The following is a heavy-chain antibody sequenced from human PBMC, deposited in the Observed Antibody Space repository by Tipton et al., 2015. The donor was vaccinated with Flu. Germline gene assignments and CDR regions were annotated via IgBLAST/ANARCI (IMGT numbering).Heavy chain of an antibody. Sequence: SLRLSCAASGFSFGNYWMSWVRQAPGKGLEWVANIKQGGIEKHYGDSVKGRFTISRDNAKNSMYLQMNSLRGEDTAVYYCARASPEDYAYYFNFWGQGTLVTVSS. CDR2: IKQGGIEK. J-gene: IGHJ4*02. D-gene: IGHD4-17*01. V-gene: IGHV3-7*04. CDR3: ARASPEDYAYYFNF. CDR1: GFSFGNYW.